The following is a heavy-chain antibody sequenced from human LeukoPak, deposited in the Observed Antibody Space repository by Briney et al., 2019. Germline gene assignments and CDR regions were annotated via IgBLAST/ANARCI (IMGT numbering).Heavy chain of an antibody. J-gene: IGHJ4*02. CDR2: ITTYDGNT. D-gene: IGHD3-22*01. Sequence: ASMKVSCKASGYTFTSYGITWVRQAPGQGLECMGYITTYDGNTNYAEKFQGRVSMTTDTSTSTAYMELRSLRSDDTAVYYCARGGARAGYYDSSGYIDYWGQGTLVTVSS. V-gene: IGHV1-18*01. CDR3: ARGGARAGYYDSSGYIDY. CDR1: GYTFTSYG.